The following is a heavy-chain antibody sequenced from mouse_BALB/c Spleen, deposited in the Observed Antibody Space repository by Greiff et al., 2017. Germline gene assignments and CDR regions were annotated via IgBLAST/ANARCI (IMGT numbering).Heavy chain of an antibody. J-gene: IGHJ2*01. CDR2: ISNLAYSI. CDR3: ARIYDYMYYFDY. Sequence: DVKLVESGGGLVQPGGSRKLSCAASGFTFSDYGMAWVRQAPGKGPEWVAFISNLAYSIYYADTVTGRFTISRENAKNTLYLEMSSLRSEDTAMYYCARIYDYMYYFDYWGQGTTLTVSS. CDR1: GFTFSDYG. V-gene: IGHV5-15*02. D-gene: IGHD2-4*01.